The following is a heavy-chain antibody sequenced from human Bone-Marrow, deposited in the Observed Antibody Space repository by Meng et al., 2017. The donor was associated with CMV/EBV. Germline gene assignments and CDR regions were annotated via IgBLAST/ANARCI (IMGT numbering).Heavy chain of an antibody. CDR1: GFTFDDYA. D-gene: IGHD5-24*01. Sequence: GGSLRLSCAASGFTFDDYAMHWVRQAPGKGLEWVSGINWNSGSLGYVDSVKGRFTISRDSAQNSLYLQMNSLRPEDTAFYYCAKGGSSGAYGYTRGPLHFWGQGTLVTVSS. J-gene: IGHJ4*02. CDR3: AKGGSSGAYGYTRGPLHF. V-gene: IGHV3-9*01. CDR2: INWNSGSL.